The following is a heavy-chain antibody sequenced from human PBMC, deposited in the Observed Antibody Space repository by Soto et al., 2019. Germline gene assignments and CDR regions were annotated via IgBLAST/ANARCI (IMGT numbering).Heavy chain of an antibody. D-gene: IGHD5-18*01. CDR1: GDSVSSGGNY. J-gene: IGHJ4*02. CDR3: ARGVNGYSDY. CDR2: IHYSGSV. Sequence: SETLSLTCTVSGDSVSSGGNYWSWIRQPPGEGLEWIAYIHYSGSVNYNPALKSRVTISVDTSKNQVSLKLSSVTAADTAVYYCARGVNGYSDYWGQGTLVTVSS. V-gene: IGHV4-61*08.